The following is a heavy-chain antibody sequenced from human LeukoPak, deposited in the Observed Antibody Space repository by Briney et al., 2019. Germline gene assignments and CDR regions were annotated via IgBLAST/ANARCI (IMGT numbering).Heavy chain of an antibody. CDR2: ISYDGSNK. D-gene: IGHD6-13*01. J-gene: IGHJ4*02. Sequence: GGSLRLSCAASGFTFSSYGIHWVRQAPGKGLEWVAGISYDGSNKYYADSVKGRFTISRDNSKNTLHLQMNSLRPEDTAVYYCAKDGGRWYSSSWNYFDYWGQGTLVTVSS. CDR1: GFTFSSYG. V-gene: IGHV3-30*18. CDR3: AKDGGRWYSSSWNYFDY.